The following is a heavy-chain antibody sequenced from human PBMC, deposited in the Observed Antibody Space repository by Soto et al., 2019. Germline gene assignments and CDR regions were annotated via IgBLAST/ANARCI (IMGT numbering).Heavy chain of an antibody. Sequence: GGSLRLSCAASGFTFSSHAMSWVRQAPGKGLERVSTISGSGASTYYADSVKVRFTISRDNSESTLYLQMNSLSAEDTAVYYCAKAYYGYYYYGMDVWGQGTTVTVSS. CDR1: GFTFSSHA. CDR2: ISGSGAST. CDR3: AKAYYGYYYYGMDV. J-gene: IGHJ6*02. D-gene: IGHD3-10*01. V-gene: IGHV3-23*01.